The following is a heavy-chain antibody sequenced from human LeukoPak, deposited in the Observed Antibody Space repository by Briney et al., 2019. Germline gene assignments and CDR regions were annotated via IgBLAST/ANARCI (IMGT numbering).Heavy chain of an antibody. V-gene: IGHV3-66*01. CDR3: ARSAAGTYYNWFDP. J-gene: IGHJ5*02. D-gene: IGHD6-13*01. Sequence: GGSLRLSCAASGFTVSSNYMSWVRQAPGKGLEWVSVIYSGGGTYYADSVKGRFTISRDNSKNTLYLQMNSLRAEDTAVYYCARSAAGTYYNWFDPWGQGTLVTVSS. CDR1: GFTVSSNY. CDR2: IYSGGGT.